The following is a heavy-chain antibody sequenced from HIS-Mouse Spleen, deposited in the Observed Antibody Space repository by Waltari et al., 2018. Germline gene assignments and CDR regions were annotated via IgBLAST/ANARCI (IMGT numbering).Heavy chain of an antibody. J-gene: IGHJ3*02. CDR1: GYTFTGYY. CDR3: ARMSRGNWGSESKLDAFDI. CDR2: INPNSGGT. V-gene: IGHV1-2*02. Sequence: QVQLVQSGAEVKKPGASVKVSCKASGYTFTGYYMHWVRQAPGQGLEWMGWINPNSGGTNYAQKFQGRVTMTRDTSISTAYMELSRLRSDDTAVYYCARMSRGNWGSESKLDAFDIWGQGTMVTVSS. D-gene: IGHD7-27*01.